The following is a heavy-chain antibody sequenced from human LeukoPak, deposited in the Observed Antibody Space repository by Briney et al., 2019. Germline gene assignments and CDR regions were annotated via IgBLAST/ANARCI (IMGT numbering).Heavy chain of an antibody. CDR2: IYYTGKT. CDR1: GGSINSGSHY. D-gene: IGHD3-22*01. Sequence: SETLSLTCTVSGGSINSGSHYWGWLRQPPGKGLEWIGSIYYTGKTYYNPSLKSRATMSVDTSKNHFSLKLSSVTAADTAVYYCARHQDDSSGYYYTASFDYWGQGTLVTVSS. J-gene: IGHJ4*02. CDR3: ARHQDDSSGYYYTASFDY. V-gene: IGHV4-39*01.